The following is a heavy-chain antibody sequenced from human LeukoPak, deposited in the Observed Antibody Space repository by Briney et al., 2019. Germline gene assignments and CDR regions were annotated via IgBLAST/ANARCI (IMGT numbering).Heavy chain of an antibody. CDR3: ARGYGYSYGSVDY. D-gene: IGHD5-18*01. CDR2: IYYSGST. V-gene: IGHV4-39*01. Sequence: PSETLSLTCTVFGGSISSSSYYWGWIRQPPGKGLERIGSIYYSGSTYYNPSLKSRVTISVDTSKNQFSLKLSSVTAADTAVYHCARGYGYSYGSVDYWGQGTLVTVSS. J-gene: IGHJ4*02. CDR1: GGSISSSSYY.